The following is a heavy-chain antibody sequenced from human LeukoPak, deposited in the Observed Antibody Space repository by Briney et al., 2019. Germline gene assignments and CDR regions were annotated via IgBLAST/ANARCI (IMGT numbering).Heavy chain of an antibody. D-gene: IGHD5-12*01. CDR3: VRGANP. Sequence: SETLSLTCTVSGGSFGSDSWNWIRRAPGKRLEWVGNIYYSGTTYYNPSLKSRVTISLDTSKNQFSLRLTSVTAADSAIYYCVRGANPWGQGILVTVSP. V-gene: IGHV4-59*01. J-gene: IGHJ5*02. CDR1: GGSFGSDS. CDR2: IYYSGTT.